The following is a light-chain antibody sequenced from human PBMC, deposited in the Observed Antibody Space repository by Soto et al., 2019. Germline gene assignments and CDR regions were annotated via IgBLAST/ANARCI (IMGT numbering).Light chain of an antibody. CDR1: QSVSSY. V-gene: IGKV3-20*01. CDR2: DAS. Sequence: IVLTQSPATLSLSPGERATLPCRASQSVSSYLAWYQQKPGQAPRLLIYDASNRATGIPDRFSGSGSGTDFTLTISRLEPEDFAVYYCQQYGSSPPITFGQGTRLEIK. J-gene: IGKJ5*01. CDR3: QQYGSSPPIT.